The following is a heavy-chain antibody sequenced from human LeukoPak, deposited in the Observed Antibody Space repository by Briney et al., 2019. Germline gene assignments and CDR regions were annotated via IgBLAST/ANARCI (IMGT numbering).Heavy chain of an antibody. CDR1: GYTFTGYY. V-gene: IGHV1-2*06. CDR2: INPNSGGT. J-gene: IGHJ4*02. CDR3: ARGSKGIAVAAY. D-gene: IGHD6-19*01. Sequence: ASVKVSCKASGYTFTGYYMHWVRQAPGQGLEWMGRINPNSGGTNYAQKFQGRVTMTRDTSISTAYMELSRPRSDDTAVYYCARGSKGIAVAAYWGQGTLVTVSS.